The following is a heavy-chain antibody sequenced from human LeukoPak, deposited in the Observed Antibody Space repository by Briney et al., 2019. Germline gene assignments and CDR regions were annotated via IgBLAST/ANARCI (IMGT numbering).Heavy chain of an antibody. J-gene: IGHJ4*02. CDR1: GFTFSNYA. CDR2: ISGSGVST. CDR3: AEDPRGYSYGEGDY. Sequence: TGGSLRLSFAASGFTFSNYAMAWVRQAPGKGLEWVSTISGSGVSTYYADSVKGRFTISRDNSKNTLYLQMNSLRADDTAIYYCAEDPRGYSYGEGDYWGQGTLVTVSS. D-gene: IGHD5-18*01. V-gene: IGHV3-23*01.